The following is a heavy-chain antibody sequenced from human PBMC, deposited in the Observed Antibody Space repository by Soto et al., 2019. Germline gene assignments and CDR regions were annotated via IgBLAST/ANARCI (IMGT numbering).Heavy chain of an antibody. Sequence: SVTLSLTGAVAGASIGSTPYYWGWLRQPAGKRLEWIGCVEYSGITYYNPSLKSRLSMSVESSSTHFSLRLSSVTAADTALYYCVRHRVSDMLTGAFDPWGQGIMVTVS. J-gene: IGHJ5*02. CDR1: GASIGSTPYY. D-gene: IGHD3-9*01. V-gene: IGHV4-39*01. CDR2: VEYSGIT. CDR3: VRHRVSDMLTGAFDP.